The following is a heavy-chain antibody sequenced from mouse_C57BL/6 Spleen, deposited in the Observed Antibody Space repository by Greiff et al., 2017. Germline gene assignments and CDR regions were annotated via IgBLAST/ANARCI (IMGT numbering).Heavy chain of an antibody. Sequence: EVKLQESGPGLVKPSQSLSLTCSVTGYSITSGYYWNWIRQFPGNKLEWMGYISYDGSNNYNPSLKNRISITRDTSKNQFFLKLNSVTTEDTATYYCARGGGGIYYGYDGHYFDYWGQGTTLTVSS. CDR2: ISYDGSN. J-gene: IGHJ2*01. V-gene: IGHV3-6*01. CDR1: GYSITSGYY. D-gene: IGHD2-2*01. CDR3: ARGGGGIYYGYDGHYFDY.